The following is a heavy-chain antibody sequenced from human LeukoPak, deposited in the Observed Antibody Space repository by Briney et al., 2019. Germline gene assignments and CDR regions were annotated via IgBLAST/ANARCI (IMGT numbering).Heavy chain of an antibody. CDR2: FDPEDGET. Sequence: ASVKVSCKVSGYTLTELSMHWVRQAPGKGLEWMGGFDPEDGETIYAQKFQGRVTMTEDTSTDTAYMELSSLRSEDTAVYYCATLRYNDFLSGYVYWGQGTLVTVSS. V-gene: IGHV1-24*01. D-gene: IGHD3-3*01. CDR3: ATLRYNDFLSGYVY. J-gene: IGHJ4*02. CDR1: GYTLTELS.